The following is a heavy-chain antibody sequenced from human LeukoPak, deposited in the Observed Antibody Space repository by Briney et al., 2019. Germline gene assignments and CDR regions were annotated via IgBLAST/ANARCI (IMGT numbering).Heavy chain of an antibody. CDR1: GGSISSSSYY. D-gene: IGHD6-13*01. J-gene: IGHJ4*02. CDR2: IYYSGST. Sequence: SETLSLTCTVSGGSISSSSYYWGWIRQPPGKGLEWIGSIYYSGSTYYNPSLKSRVTISADTSKNQFSLKLSSVTAADTAVYYCARVWYSSSWYEEFYFDYWGQGTLVTVSS. CDR3: ARVWYSSSWYEEFYFDY. V-gene: IGHV4-39*07.